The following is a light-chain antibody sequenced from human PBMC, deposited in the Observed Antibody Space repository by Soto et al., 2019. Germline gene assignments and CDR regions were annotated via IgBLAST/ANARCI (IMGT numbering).Light chain of an antibody. CDR2: GAS. J-gene: IGKJ1*01. CDR1: QSVSSN. V-gene: IGKV3-15*01. CDR3: QQYNNWPPSWT. Sequence: EILMTQSPATLSVSPGEEATFAFGPIQSVSSNLAWYQQKPGQAPRLLIYGASTRATGIPARFSGTGSGTDFTLTISSLQSEDFAVYYCQQYNNWPPSWTFGQGTKVDIK.